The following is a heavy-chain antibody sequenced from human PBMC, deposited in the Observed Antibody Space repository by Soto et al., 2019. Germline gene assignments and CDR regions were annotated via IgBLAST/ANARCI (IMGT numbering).Heavy chain of an antibody. V-gene: IGHV4-59*01. CDR2: IYYSGST. CDR3: ARAALHGDYAFDY. D-gene: IGHD4-17*01. CDR1: GGSISSYY. J-gene: IGHJ4*02. Sequence: QVQLQESGPGLVKPSETLSLTCTVSGGSISSYYWSWIRQPPGQGLEWIGYIYYSGSTNYNPSLKSRVTISVDTSKNQISLKLSSVTAADTALYYCARAALHGDYAFDYWGQGTLVTVSS.